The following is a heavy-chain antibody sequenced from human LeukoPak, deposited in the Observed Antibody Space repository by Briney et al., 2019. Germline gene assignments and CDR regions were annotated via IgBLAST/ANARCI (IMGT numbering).Heavy chain of an antibody. V-gene: IGHV3-23*01. D-gene: IGHD2/OR15-2a*01. Sequence: GGSLRLSCAASGFTFSNYAMNWVRQVPGKGLECVSSIDGGVAPTYYADSVKGRFTISRDNSKNMMSLQMNSLRAEDTAVYYCAKLSAVNHFDSWGQGTLVTVSS. CDR2: IDGGVAPT. CDR1: GFTFSNYA. CDR3: AKLSAVNHFDS. J-gene: IGHJ4*02.